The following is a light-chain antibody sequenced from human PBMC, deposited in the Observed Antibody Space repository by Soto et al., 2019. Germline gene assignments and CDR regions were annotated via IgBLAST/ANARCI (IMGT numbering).Light chain of an antibody. V-gene: IGLV2-14*01. CDR2: DVS. J-gene: IGLJ1*01. Sequence: QSALTQPASVSGSPGQSITISCTGTSSDVGGYNYVSWYQQHPGKAPKLMIYDVSNRLSGVSNRFSGSKSGNTASLTISGLQAEDEADYYCSSYTSPRVFGTGTKVTVL. CDR1: SSDVGGYNY. CDR3: SSYTSPRV.